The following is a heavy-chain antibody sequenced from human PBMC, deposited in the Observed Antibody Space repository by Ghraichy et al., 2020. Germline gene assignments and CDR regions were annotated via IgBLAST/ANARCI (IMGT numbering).Heavy chain of an antibody. CDR2: IIPIFGTA. Sequence: SVKVSCKASGGTFSSYAISWVRQAPGQGLEWMGGIIPIFGTANYAQKFQGRVTITADESTSTAYMELSSLRSEDTAVYYCALNSRVFGVVSDYYYYYGMDVWGQGTTVTVSS. CDR3: ALNSRVFGVVSDYYYYYGMDV. J-gene: IGHJ6*02. D-gene: IGHD3-3*01. CDR1: GGTFSSYA. V-gene: IGHV1-69*13.